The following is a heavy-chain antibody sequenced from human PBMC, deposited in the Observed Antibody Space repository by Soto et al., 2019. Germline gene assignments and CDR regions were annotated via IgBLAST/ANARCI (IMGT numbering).Heavy chain of an antibody. CDR3: AKARPSGGYYYVEAFDI. CDR1: GFTFSSYT. J-gene: IGHJ3*02. CDR2: ISDSGRST. Sequence: EVQLLESGGGLVQPGGSLRLSCAASGFTFSSYTMTWVRQAPGKGLEWVSVISDSGRSTFYADSVKGRFTISRDNSKNTLYLQMNSLRAEDTVLYYCAKARPSGGYYYVEAFDIWGQGTMVTVSS. V-gene: IGHV3-23*01. D-gene: IGHD3-22*01.